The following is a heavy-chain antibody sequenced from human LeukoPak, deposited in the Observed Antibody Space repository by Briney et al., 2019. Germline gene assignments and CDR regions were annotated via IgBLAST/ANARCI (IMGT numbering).Heavy chain of an antibody. CDR3: ARGRTQIWFGELFFDY. V-gene: IGHV3-30-3*01. CDR2: ISYDGSNK. D-gene: IGHD3-10*01. J-gene: IGHJ4*02. CDR1: GFTFSSYA. Sequence: PGGSLRLSCAASGFTFSSYAMHWVRQAPGKGLEWVAVISYDGSNKYYADSVKGRFTISRDNAKNSLYLQMNSLRAEDTAVYYCARGRTQIWFGELFFDYWGQGTLVTVSS.